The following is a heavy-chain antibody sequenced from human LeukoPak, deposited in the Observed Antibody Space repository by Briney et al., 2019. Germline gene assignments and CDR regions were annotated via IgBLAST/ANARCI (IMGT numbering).Heavy chain of an antibody. J-gene: IGHJ3*02. D-gene: IGHD3-10*01. CDR2: MYSSGST. CDR1: GGSINSYY. CDR3: ARSMVRGVLDAFDI. V-gene: IGHV4-4*07. Sequence: SETLSLTCTVSGGSINSYYWTWIRQSAGKGLEWIGRMYSSGSTNYNPSLKSRVSMSVDTSKNQFSVKLSSVTAADTAVYYCARSMVRGVLDAFDIWGQGTMVTVSS.